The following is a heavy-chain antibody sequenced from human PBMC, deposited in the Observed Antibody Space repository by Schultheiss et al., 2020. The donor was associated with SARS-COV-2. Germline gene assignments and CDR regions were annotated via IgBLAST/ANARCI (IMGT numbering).Heavy chain of an antibody. J-gene: IGHJ5*02. CDR3: TTWYCSSTSCYWGNWFDP. CDR1: GGSFSGYY. D-gene: IGHD2-2*01. V-gene: IGHV3-15*01. CDR2: IKSKTDGGTT. Sequence: ETLSLTCAVYGGSFSGYYWSWIRQPPGKGLEWVGRIKSKTDGGTTDYAAPVKGRFTISRDDSKNTLYLQMNSLKTEDTAVYYCTTWYCSSTSCYWGNWFDPWGQGTLVTVSS.